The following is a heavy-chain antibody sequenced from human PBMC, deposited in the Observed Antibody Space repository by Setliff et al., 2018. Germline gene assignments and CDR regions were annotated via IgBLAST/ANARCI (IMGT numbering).Heavy chain of an antibody. Sequence: SETLSLTCTVSGGSISSSSYYWGWIRQPPGKGLEWIGSIYYSGSTYYNPSLKSRVTISVDTSKNQFSLKLSSVTAADTAVYHCASGTIAARPSYFDYWGQGTLVTVSS. D-gene: IGHD6-6*01. J-gene: IGHJ4*02. CDR2: IYYSGST. V-gene: IGHV4-39*01. CDR1: GGSISSSSYY. CDR3: ASGTIAARPSYFDY.